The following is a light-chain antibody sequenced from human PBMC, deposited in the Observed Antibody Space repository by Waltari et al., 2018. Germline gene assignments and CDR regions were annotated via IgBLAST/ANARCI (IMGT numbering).Light chain of an antibody. V-gene: IGKV1-5*03. CDR3: LQHNSYPLT. J-gene: IGKJ3*01. Sequence: DIQMTQSPSTLSASVGDRVTITCRASQSISSWLAWYKQKPGKVPKLLIYKATSLESGVPSRFSGSESGTEFTLNISSLQPDDFATYYCLQHNSYPLTFGPGTKVDIK. CDR2: KAT. CDR1: QSISSW.